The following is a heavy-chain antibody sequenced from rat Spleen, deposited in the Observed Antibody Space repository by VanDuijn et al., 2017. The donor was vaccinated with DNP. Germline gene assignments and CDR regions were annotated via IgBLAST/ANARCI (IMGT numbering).Heavy chain of an antibody. J-gene: IGHJ2*01. CDR3: TTDFERGY. Sequence: EVQLVESGGDFVQPGRSLKLSCLVSGFTFSDYYMAWVRQAPTKGLEWVASISTSGGSTSYRDSVKGRFTISRDNAKSILYLQMDSLRSEDTATYYCTTDFERGYWGQGVMVTVSS. CDR1: GFTFSDYY. D-gene: IGHD1-11*01. V-gene: IGHV5-27*01. CDR2: ISTSGGST.